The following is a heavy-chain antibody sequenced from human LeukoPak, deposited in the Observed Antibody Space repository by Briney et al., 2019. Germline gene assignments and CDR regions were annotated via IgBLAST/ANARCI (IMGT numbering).Heavy chain of an antibody. CDR3: ARDKGRAYSYGYVDY. J-gene: IGHJ4*02. CDR1: GYTFTTFG. Sequence: ASVKVSYKTSGYTFTTFGINWVRQAPGQGLEWMGWISPYNGNTNYAQKLQGRVTMTTDTSTNTAYMELRSLRSDDTAVYYCARDKGRAYSYGYVDYWGQGTLVTVS. V-gene: IGHV1-18*01. D-gene: IGHD5-18*01. CDR2: ISPYNGNT.